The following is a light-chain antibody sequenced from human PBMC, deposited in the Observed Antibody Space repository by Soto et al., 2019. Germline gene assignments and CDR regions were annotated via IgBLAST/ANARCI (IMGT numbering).Light chain of an antibody. CDR1: QGIRKD. V-gene: IGKV1-17*01. J-gene: IGKJ1*01. Sequence: DIQMTQFPSSLSASVGDRVTITCRASQGIRKDLGWYQQKPGKAPKRLIYAASSLQSGVPSRFSSSGSGTEFPLAVSSLQPEDSATFYGQDHSTYPLTFGRGPKVDIK. CDR2: AAS. CDR3: QDHSTYPLT.